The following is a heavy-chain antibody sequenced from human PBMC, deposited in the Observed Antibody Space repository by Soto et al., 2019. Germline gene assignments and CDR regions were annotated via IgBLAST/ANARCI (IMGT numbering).Heavy chain of an antibody. V-gene: IGHV3-23*01. Sequence: TVGSLRLSCVASGFKFSNYAMSWVRQAPGKGLEWVSLISATGGGTYYADSVKGRFTISRDNSHNTLYLQVHSLTAEDTAVYYCAKDRRAGGNSAFYFDFWGQGAQVTVSS. J-gene: IGHJ4*02. CDR1: GFKFSNYA. CDR3: AKDRRAGGNSAFYFDF. D-gene: IGHD3-16*01. CDR2: ISATGGGT.